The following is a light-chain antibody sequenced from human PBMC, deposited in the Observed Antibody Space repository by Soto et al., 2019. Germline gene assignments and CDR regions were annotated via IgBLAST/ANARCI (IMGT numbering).Light chain of an antibody. CDR1: QSAGNF. CDR2: YIS. CDR3: QHRRD. V-gene: IGKV3-11*01. J-gene: IGKJ5*01. Sequence: EIVMTQSPATLSVSPGETASLSCRASQSAGNFLAWYQQKPGQAPRLLIYYISTRATGIPARFSGSGSGTDFTLTISSLEPEDFAVYYCQHRRDFGQGTRLEIK.